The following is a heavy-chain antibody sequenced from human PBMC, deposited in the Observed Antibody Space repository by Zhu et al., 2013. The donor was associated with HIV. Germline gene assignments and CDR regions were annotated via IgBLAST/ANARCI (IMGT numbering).Heavy chain of an antibody. CDR3: ARDPSTRYYTDV. V-gene: IGHV1-2*02. CDR2: INGKSGAT. CDR1: GYNFNEFF. J-gene: IGHJ6*03. D-gene: IGHD3-9*01. Sequence: SGAEVKTPGASVTVSCKASGYNFNEFFMHWLRQAPGQGLEWMGWINGKSGATKYGQNFQGRVIMTRDTSVNTVYVELRSLTSDDTAVYYCARDPSTRYYTDVWGKGTTVIVSS.